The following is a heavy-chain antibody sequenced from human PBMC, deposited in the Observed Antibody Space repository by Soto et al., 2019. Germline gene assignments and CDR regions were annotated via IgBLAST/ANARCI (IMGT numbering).Heavy chain of an antibody. J-gene: IGHJ6*02. CDR1: GFTFSSYA. CDR3: SKDVARQQLAYYYYYGMDV. D-gene: IGHD6-13*01. CDR2: ISGSGGST. V-gene: IGHV3-23*01. Sequence: PGGSLRLSCAASGFTFSSYAMSWVRQAPGKGLEWVSAISGSGGSTYYADSVKGRFTISRDNSKDTLYLQMNSLRAEDTAVYYCSKDVARQQLAYYYYYGMDVWGQGTTVTVSS.